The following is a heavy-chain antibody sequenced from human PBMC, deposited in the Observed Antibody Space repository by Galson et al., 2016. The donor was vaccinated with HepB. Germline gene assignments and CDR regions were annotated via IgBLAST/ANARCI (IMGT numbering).Heavy chain of an antibody. J-gene: IGHJ5*02. CDR1: GGSISSNTW. Sequence: SETLSLTCAVSGGSISSNTWWSWVRQPPGKGLEWIGEIYHSGTTNHNPSLRSRVTISLDKSKNQFSLSLSSVTAADTAVYYCTRDVVITSGGIIGIGRLQNWFDPWGQGTLVTVSS. CDR3: TRDVVITSGGIIGIGRLQNWFDP. V-gene: IGHV4-4*02. CDR2: IYHSGTT. D-gene: IGHD3-16*02.